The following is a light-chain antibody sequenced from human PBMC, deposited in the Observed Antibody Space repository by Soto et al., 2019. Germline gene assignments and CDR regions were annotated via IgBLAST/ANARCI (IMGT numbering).Light chain of an antibody. CDR1: QNVGTS. CDR2: GAS. CDR3: QQYSNWPPFT. V-gene: IGKV3-15*01. J-gene: IGKJ2*01. Sequence: IILTQSPATLSVSPGEGASLSCRASQNVGTSLAWYQQKSGQAPRLLIYGASTRAAGVPARFSGSASGTKYTLTITSLQSEDVALYYCQQYSNWPPFTFGQGTRLDIK.